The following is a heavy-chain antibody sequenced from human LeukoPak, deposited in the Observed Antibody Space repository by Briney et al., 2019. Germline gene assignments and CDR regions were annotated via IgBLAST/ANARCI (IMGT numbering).Heavy chain of an antibody. CDR2: ISYDGSNK. V-gene: IGHV3-30*03. Sequence: GGSLRLSCAASGFTFSNYGMHWVRQAPGKGLDWVAVISYDGSNKKYADSVKGRFTISRDNSQNTLYMQMNSLRAEDTAVYYCARGVRDILTGSTRYYFDYWGQGTLVTVSS. CDR3: ARGVRDILTGSTRYYFDY. CDR1: GFTFSNYG. D-gene: IGHD3-9*01. J-gene: IGHJ4*02.